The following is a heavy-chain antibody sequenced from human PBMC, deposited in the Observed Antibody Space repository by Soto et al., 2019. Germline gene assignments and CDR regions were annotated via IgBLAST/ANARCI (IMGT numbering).Heavy chain of an antibody. CDR1: GFTFSSYW. CDR2: IKQDGSEK. Sequence: GGSLRLSCAASGFTFSSYWMSWVRQAPGKGLEWVANIKQDGSEKYYVDSVKGRFTISRDNAKNSLYLQMNSLRAEDTAVYYCARWYYYGSGSYYKFFDEADRGWFDPWGQGTLVTVSS. D-gene: IGHD3-10*01. V-gene: IGHV3-7*01. CDR3: ARWYYYGSGSYYKFFDEADRGWFDP. J-gene: IGHJ5*02.